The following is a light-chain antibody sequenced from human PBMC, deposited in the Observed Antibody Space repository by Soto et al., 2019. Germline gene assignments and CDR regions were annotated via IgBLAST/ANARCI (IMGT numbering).Light chain of an antibody. V-gene: IGKV2-29*01. CDR2: DAA. CDR3: QQYGSSPPIT. Sequence: EIVMTQTPLSLSVTPGQPASISCKSSQSLLHSDGETYLYWYQQKPGPAPRLLIYDAASRATGIPDRFSGSGSGTDFTLTISRLEPEDSAVYYCQQYGSSPPITFGQGTRLEIK. CDR1: QSLLHSDGETY. J-gene: IGKJ5*01.